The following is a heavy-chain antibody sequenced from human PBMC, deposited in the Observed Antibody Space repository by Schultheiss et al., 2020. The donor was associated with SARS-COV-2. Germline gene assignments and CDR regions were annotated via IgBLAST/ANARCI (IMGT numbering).Heavy chain of an antibody. CDR3: ARVKRGYSYGRKSYYYYGMDV. J-gene: IGHJ6*02. D-gene: IGHD5-18*01. Sequence: SQTLSLTCAISGDSVSSNSAAWNWIRQSPSRGLEWLGRTYYRSKWYNDYAVSVKSRITINPDTSKNQFSLQLNSVTPEDTAVYYCARVKRGYSYGRKSYYYYGMDVWGQGTTVTVS. CDR2: TYYRSKWYN. V-gene: IGHV6-1*01. CDR1: GDSVSSNSAA.